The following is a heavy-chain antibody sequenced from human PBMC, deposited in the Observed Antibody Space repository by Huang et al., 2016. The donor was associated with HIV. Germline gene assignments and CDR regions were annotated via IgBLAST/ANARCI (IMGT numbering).Heavy chain of an antibody. CDR3: VVDDTSGYFSSAY. D-gene: IGHD3-22*01. Sequence: GISWVRQAPGQCLEWMGSISAHKGDTNYAQKFRVRVTMTTETSTMTDHMELRSMRSDDSAVYYCVVDDTSGYFSSAYWGQGTLVTVSS. CDR2: ISAHKGDT. CDR1: G. J-gene: IGHJ4*02. V-gene: IGHV1-18*01.